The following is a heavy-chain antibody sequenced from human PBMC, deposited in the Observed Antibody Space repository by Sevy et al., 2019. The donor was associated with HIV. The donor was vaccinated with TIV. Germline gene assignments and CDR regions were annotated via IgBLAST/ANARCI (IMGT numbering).Heavy chain of an antibody. CDR3: ARGADSSGYSDY. CDR1: GGSISSYY. Sequence: SETLSLTCTVSGGSISSYYWSWIRQPPGKGLEWIGNIYYSGSTNYNPSLKSRVTISVDTSKNQFSLKLSSVTAADTAVYYCARGADSSGYSDYWGQGTLVTVSS. D-gene: IGHD3-22*01. V-gene: IGHV4-59*01. J-gene: IGHJ4*02. CDR2: IYYSGST.